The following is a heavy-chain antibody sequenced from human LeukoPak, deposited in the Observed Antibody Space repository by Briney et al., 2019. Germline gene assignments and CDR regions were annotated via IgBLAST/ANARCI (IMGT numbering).Heavy chain of an antibody. V-gene: IGHV3-23*01. J-gene: IGHJ4*02. CDR3: AKEGTISRKYYFDY. D-gene: IGHD1-7*01. Sequence: GGSLRLSCAASGFTFSSYAMSWVRQAPGKGLEWVSDISGSGDTTYYADSVKGRFTISRDNSKNTLYLQMNSLRAEDTAVYYCAKEGTISRKYYFDYWGQEALVTVSS. CDR1: GFTFSSYA. CDR2: ISGSGDTT.